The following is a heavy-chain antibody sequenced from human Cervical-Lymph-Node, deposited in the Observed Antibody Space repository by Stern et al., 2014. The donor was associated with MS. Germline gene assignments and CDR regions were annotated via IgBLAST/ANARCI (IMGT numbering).Heavy chain of an antibody. V-gene: IGHV3-7*01. J-gene: IGHJ4*02. CDR2: IKQDGREK. D-gene: IGHD4-17*01. CDR1: GFTFRYYW. Sequence: EVQLVESGGGLVQPGGSLRLSCAASGFTFRYYWMSWVRQAPGKGLECVGDIKQDGREKNYVDSVRGRFTISRDNAKNSLFLQMNSLRAEDTAVYYCARDHGDDNDFSFDYWGQGTLVTVSS. CDR3: ARDHGDDNDFSFDY.